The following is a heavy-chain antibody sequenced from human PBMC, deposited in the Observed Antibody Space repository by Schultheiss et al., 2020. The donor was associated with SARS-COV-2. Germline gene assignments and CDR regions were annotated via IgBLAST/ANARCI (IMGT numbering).Heavy chain of an antibody. CDR1: GYTFTSYG. V-gene: IGHV1-2*02. CDR2: INPNSGGT. Sequence: ASVKVSCKASGYTFTSYGISWVRQATGQGLEWMGIINPNSGGTNYAQKFQGRVTMTRDTSISTAYMELSRLRSDDTAVYYCAAGRSYCGGDCYGGDAFDIWGQGTMVTVSS. J-gene: IGHJ3*02. D-gene: IGHD2-21*02. CDR3: AAGRSYCGGDCYGGDAFDI.